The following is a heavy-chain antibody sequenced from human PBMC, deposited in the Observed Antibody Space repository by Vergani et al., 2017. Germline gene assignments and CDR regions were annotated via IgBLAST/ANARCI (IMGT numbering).Heavy chain of an antibody. Sequence: EVQLLESGGGLVQPGGSLRLSCAASGFIFSNYAMSWVRQAPGKGLECVSSLSGSGGNTYYADSVKGRFTISRDNSKNTLYLQMNSLRVDDTAVYYCAKDLRVDMATSFDYWGQGILVTVSS. V-gene: IGHV3-23*01. CDR1: GFIFSNYA. CDR2: LSGSGGNT. J-gene: IGHJ4*02. CDR3: AKDLRVDMATSFDY. D-gene: IGHD5-24*01.